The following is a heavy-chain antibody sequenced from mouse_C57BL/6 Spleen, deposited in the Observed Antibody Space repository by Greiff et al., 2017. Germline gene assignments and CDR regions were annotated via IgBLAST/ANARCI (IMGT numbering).Heavy chain of an antibody. V-gene: IGHV1-4*01. J-gene: IGHJ4*01. D-gene: IGHD2-2*01. CDR2: INPSSGYT. Sequence: QVQLQQSGAELARPGASVKMSCKASGYTFTSYTMHWVKQRPGQGLEWIGYINPSSGYTKYNQKFKDKATLTADKSSSTAYMQLSSLTSEDSAVYYCERGGNLVYYGYLYAMDYWGQGTSVTVSS. CDR1: GYTFTSYT. CDR3: ERGGNLVYYGYLYAMDY.